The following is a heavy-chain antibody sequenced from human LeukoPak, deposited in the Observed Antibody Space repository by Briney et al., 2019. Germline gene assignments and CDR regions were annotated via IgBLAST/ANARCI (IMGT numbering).Heavy chain of an antibody. CDR1: GFTFSSYW. J-gene: IGHJ3*02. V-gene: IGHV3-21*01. CDR3: ARGRNDAFDI. CDR2: ISSSSSYI. Sequence: GGSLRLSCAASGFTFSSYWMNWVRQAPGKGLEWVSSISSSSSYIYYADSVKGRFTISRDNAKNSLYLQMNSLRAEDTAVYYCARGRNDAFDIWGQGTMVTVSS.